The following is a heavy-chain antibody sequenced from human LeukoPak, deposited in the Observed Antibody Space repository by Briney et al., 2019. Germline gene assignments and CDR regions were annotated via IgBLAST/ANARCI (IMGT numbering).Heavy chain of an antibody. CDR1: GFTIRRNA. CDR2: LLSGSGGT. D-gene: IGHD7-27*01. J-gene: IGHJ3*02. CDR3: AKGGGRPLGDAFDI. Sequence: PGGYLSFYAAASGFTIRRNAMSWVGQVPGKGLEWVSTLLSGSGGTYYTDSVQVRFTISRDNSTTTLDLQVNSLRAEDTAVYYCAKGGGRPLGDAFDIWGQGTVVTVSS. V-gene: IGHV3-23*01.